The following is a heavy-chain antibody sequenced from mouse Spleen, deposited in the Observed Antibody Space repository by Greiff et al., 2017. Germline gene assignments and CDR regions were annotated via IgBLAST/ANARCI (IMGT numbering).Heavy chain of an antibody. Sequence: EVKLVESGGGLVQPGGSLKLSCAASGFTFSSYTMSWVRQTPEKRLEWVAYISNGGGSTYYPDSVKGRFTISRDNAKNTLYLQMSSLKSEDTAMYYCARQGRNGNYFDYWGQGTTLTVSS. CDR3: ARQGRNGNYFDY. CDR2: ISNGGGST. V-gene: IGHV5-12-2*01. J-gene: IGHJ2*01. CDR1: GFTFSSYT. D-gene: IGHD2-1*01.